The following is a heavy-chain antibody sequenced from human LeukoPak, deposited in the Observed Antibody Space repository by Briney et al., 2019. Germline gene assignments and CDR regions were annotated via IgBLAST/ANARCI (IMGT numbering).Heavy chain of an antibody. V-gene: IGHV3-30*04. Sequence: GGSLRLSCAASGFTFSSYAMHWVRQAPGKGLEWVAVISYDGSNKYYADSVKGRFTISRDNSKNTLYLQMNSLRAEDTAVYYCARVLHDYYDSTIDYWGQGTLVTVSS. CDR3: ARVLHDYYDSTIDY. CDR2: ISYDGSNK. D-gene: IGHD3-22*01. CDR1: GFTFSSYA. J-gene: IGHJ4*02.